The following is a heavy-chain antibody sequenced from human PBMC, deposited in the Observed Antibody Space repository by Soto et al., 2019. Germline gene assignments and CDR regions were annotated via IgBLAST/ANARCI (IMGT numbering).Heavy chain of an antibody. CDR2: IWYDGSNK. V-gene: IGHV3-33*08. Sequence: GGSLRLSCAASGFTFSDYYMHWVRQAPGKGLEWVAVIWYDGSNKYYADSVKGRFTISRDNSKNTLYLQMNSLRAEDTAVYYCARDRGYFDYWGQGTLVTVSS. J-gene: IGHJ4*02. CDR3: ARDRGYFDY. CDR1: GFTFSDYY.